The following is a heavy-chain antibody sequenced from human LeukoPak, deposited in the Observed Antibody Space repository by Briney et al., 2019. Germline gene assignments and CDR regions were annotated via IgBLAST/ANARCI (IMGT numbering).Heavy chain of an antibody. J-gene: IGHJ4*02. CDR2: IYYSGST. D-gene: IGHD3-10*01. Sequence: EPSETLSLTCTVSGGSISSYYWSWIRQPPGKGLEWIGYIYYSGSTNYNPSLKSRVTISVDTSKNQFSLKLSSVTAADTAVYYCARGYGSGSPVDYWGQGTLVTVSS. V-gene: IGHV4-59*01. CDR3: ARGYGSGSPVDY. CDR1: GGSISSYY.